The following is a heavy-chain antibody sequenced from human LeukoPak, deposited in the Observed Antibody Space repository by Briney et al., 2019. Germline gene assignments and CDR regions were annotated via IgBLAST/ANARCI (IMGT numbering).Heavy chain of an antibody. CDR2: INPNSGGT. V-gene: IGHV1-2*02. J-gene: IGHJ5*02. D-gene: IGHD6-19*01. Sequence: GASVKVSCKASGYTFTSYDINWVRQATGQGLEWMGWINPNSGGTNYAQKFQGRVTMTRDTSISTAYMERSRLRSDDTAVYYCARDKVRASGWGFDPWGQGTLVTVSS. CDR3: ARDKVRASGWGFDP. CDR1: GYTFTSYD.